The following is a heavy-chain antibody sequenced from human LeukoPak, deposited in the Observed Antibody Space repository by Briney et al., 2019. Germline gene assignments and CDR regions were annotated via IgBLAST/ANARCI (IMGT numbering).Heavy chain of an antibody. CDR3: ARGPITVWGPL. Sequence: PGGSLRLSCAAAGFSFSSYWMSWVRQAPGMGLEWVANIKQDGSDTYYVDSVKGRFTISRDNAKNSLYLQMNSLRAEDTAVYYCARGPITVWGPLWGQGTLVTVSS. D-gene: IGHD3-16*01. CDR1: GFSFSSYW. V-gene: IGHV3-7*01. CDR2: IKQDGSDT. J-gene: IGHJ4*02.